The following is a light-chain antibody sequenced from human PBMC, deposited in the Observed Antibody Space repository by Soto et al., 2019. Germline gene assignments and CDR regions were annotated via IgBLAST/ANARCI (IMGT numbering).Light chain of an antibody. CDR2: DAS. J-gene: IGKJ2*01. CDR3: QQYGSSPYT. Sequence: EIVLTQSPGTQSLSPGERATLSCRASQSVSSSYLAWYQQKPGQAPRLLIYDASSRATGIPDRFSGSGSGTDFTLTISRLEPEYFAVYFCQQYGSSPYTFGQGTKLEIK. V-gene: IGKV3-20*01. CDR1: QSVSSSY.